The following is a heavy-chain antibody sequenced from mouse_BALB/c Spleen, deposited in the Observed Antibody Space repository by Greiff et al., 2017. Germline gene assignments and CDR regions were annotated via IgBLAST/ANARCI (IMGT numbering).Heavy chain of an antibody. CDR2: ISSGGST. CDR3: ARPFTTVYAMDY. V-gene: IGHV5-6-5*01. D-gene: IGHD1-1*01. CDR1: GFTFSSYA. J-gene: IGHJ4*01. Sequence: EVKLMESGGGLVKPGGSLKLSCAASGFTFSSYAMSWVRQTPEKRLEWVASISSGGSTYYPDSVKGRFTISRDNARNILYLQMSSLRSEDTAMYYCARPFTTVYAMDYWGQGTSVTVSS.